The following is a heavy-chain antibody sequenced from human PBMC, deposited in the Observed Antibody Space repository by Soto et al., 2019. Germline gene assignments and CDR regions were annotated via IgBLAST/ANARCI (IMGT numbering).Heavy chain of an antibody. J-gene: IGHJ6*02. Sequence: HPGGSLRLSCAASGFTFSSHAMGWLRQAPGTEPEWVAFVDGSGADTSYRDYVKGRFTISRDNSKNTLYLQINSLRYEDTAVYYCARGDREDIAVVIGVRPGEYGVDVWGQGTTVTVSS. CDR2: VDGSGADT. D-gene: IGHD2-15*01. CDR3: ARGDREDIAVVIGVRPGEYGVDV. CDR1: GFTFSSHA. V-gene: IGHV3-23*01.